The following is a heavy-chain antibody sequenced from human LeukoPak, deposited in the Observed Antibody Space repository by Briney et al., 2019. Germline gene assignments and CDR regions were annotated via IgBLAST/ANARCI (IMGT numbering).Heavy chain of an antibody. Sequence: SETLSLTCTVSGGSISSHYWSWIRQPPGKGLEWIGYIYYSGSTNYNPSLKSRVTISVDTSKNQFSLKLSSVTAADTAVYYCARAFRVTMILLYYWGQGTLVTVSS. V-gene: IGHV4-59*11. CDR2: IYYSGST. CDR3: ARAFRVTMILLYY. D-gene: IGHD3-22*01. J-gene: IGHJ4*02. CDR1: GGSISSHY.